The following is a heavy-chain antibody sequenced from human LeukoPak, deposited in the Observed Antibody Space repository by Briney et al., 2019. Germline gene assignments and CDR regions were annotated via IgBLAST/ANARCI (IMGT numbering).Heavy chain of an antibody. V-gene: IGHV4-38-2*02. Sequence: SETLSLTCTVSGYSISSGYYWGWIRQPPGKGLEWIGSIYHSGSTYYNPSLKGRVTISVDTSKNQFSLKLSSVTAADTAVYYCARTSGSVYYYYYMDVWGKGTTVTISS. CDR3: ARTSGSVYYYYYMDV. CDR2: IYHSGST. CDR1: GYSISSGYY. D-gene: IGHD1-26*01. J-gene: IGHJ6*03.